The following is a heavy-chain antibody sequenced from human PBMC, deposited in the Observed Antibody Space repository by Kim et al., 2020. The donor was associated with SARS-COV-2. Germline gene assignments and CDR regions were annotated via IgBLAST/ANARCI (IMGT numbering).Heavy chain of an antibody. CDR1: GGSISSGAYY. V-gene: IGHV4-30-4*01. D-gene: IGHD3-3*01. CDR2: IYYSGST. Sequence: SETLSLTCTLSGGSISSGAYYWSWIRQPPGKGLEWIGYIYYSGSTYYNPSLKSRVTISVDTSKNQFSLKLSSVTAADTAVYYCARVRFSITIFGVVTRLFDYWGQGTLVTVSS. J-gene: IGHJ4*02. CDR3: ARVRFSITIFGVVTRLFDY.